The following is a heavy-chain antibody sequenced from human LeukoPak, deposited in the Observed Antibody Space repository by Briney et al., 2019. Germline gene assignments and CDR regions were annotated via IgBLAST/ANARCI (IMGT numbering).Heavy chain of an antibody. J-gene: IGHJ4*02. CDR1: GGSFNSGSYY. CDR2: IYYSGST. D-gene: IGHD1-26*01. Sequence: SETLSLTCTVSGGSFNSGSYYWNWIRQSPGKGLEWIGYIYYSGSTNYNPSLKSRVTISVDTSKNQFSLKLSSVTAADTAVYYCARAAYSGSYHSDYWGQGTLVTVSS. CDR3: ARAAYSGSYHSDY. V-gene: IGHV4-61*01.